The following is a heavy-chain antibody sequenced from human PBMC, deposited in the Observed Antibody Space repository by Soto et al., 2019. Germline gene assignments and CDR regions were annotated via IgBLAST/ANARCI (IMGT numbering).Heavy chain of an antibody. V-gene: IGHV1-69*02. CDR2: IIPIFDIT. Sequence: QVQLVQSGTEVKKPGSSVTVSCKASGGPYSKYSISWVRQAPGQGLEWMGRIIPIFDITNYAQKFQGRVTITAXXXTXAVCMDLSSLRSEDTAVYYCARSLLGDYYDSDGLDNWGQGTLVTVSS. J-gene: IGHJ4*02. D-gene: IGHD3-22*01. CDR1: GGPYSKYS. CDR3: ARSLLGDYYDSDGLDN.